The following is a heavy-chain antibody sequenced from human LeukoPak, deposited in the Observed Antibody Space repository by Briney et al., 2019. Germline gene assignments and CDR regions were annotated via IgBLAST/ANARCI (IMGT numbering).Heavy chain of an antibody. Sequence: SGGSLRLSCAASGVTFSSYEMNWVRQAPGKGLEWVSYISSSGSTIYYADSVKGRFTISRDNAKNSLYLQMNSLRAEDTAVYYCPRVWAAVLDYWGQGTLVTVSS. D-gene: IGHD6-13*01. CDR1: GVTFSSYE. J-gene: IGHJ4*02. CDR3: PRVWAAVLDY. CDR2: ISSSGSTI. V-gene: IGHV3-48*03.